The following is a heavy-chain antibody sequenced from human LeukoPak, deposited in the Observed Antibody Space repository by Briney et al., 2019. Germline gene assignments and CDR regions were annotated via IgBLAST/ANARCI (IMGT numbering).Heavy chain of an antibody. Sequence: GASVKVSFKASGYTFTVYYIHWVRQAPGQGLEWMGWINPNSGGRNYAQKFQGRVTMTRDTSTTYMELSRLTSDDTAVYYCARAYSGYEAFDYWAREPWSPSPQ. CDR1: GYTFTVYY. J-gene: IGHJ4*02. CDR2: INPNSGGR. V-gene: IGHV1-2*02. D-gene: IGHD5-12*01. CDR3: ARAYSGYEAFDY.